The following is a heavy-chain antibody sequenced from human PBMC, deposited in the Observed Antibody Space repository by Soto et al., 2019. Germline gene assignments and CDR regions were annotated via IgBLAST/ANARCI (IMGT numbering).Heavy chain of an antibody. D-gene: IGHD2-2*01. J-gene: IGHJ4*02. CDR1: GFTFSSYS. Sequence: PGGSLRLSCAAFGFTFSSYSMNWVRQAPGKGLEWVSSISSSSSYIYYADSVKGRFTISRDNAKKSLYLQMNSLRAEDTAVYYCARDPMKPQIVVVPAAYFDYWGQGTLVTVSS. V-gene: IGHV3-21*01. CDR2: ISSSSSYI. CDR3: ARDPMKPQIVVVPAAYFDY.